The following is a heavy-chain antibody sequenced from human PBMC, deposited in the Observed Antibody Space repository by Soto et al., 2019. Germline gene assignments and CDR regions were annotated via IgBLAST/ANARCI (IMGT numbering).Heavy chain of an antibody. CDR3: ARVGDTLGSSEN. CDR2: IIPILGMA. V-gene: IGHV1-69*02. Sequence: QVQLVQSGAEVKKPGSSVKVSCKAAGGTFSSYTISWVRQAPGQGHEWMGRIIPILGMANYAQKFQGRVTITADKSTSTAYMELSSLRSEDTAVYYCARVGDTLGSSENWGQGTLVTVSS. J-gene: IGHJ4*02. D-gene: IGHD3-10*01. CDR1: GGTFSSYT.